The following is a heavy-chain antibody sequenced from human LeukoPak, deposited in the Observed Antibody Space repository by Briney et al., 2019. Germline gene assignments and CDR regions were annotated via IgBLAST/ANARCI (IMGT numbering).Heavy chain of an antibody. Sequence: GGSLRLSCAASGFTFSSYSMNWVRQAPGKGLEWVSSISSSSSYIYYADSVKGRFTISRDNAKNSLYLQMNSLRAEDTAVYYCAREGVVTAKGMDVWGQGTTVTVSS. J-gene: IGHJ6*02. CDR1: GFTFSSYS. D-gene: IGHD4-23*01. CDR2: ISSSSSYI. CDR3: AREGVVTAKGMDV. V-gene: IGHV3-21*01.